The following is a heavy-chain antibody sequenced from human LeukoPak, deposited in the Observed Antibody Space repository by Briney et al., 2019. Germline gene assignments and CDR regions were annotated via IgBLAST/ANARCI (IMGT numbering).Heavy chain of an antibody. CDR2: IFYSGSSGRT. D-gene: IGHD5-24*01. Sequence: SETLSLTCTVSGGSISIYYWNWIRQPPGKGLEGIGYIFYSGSSGRTNSNPSLRSRVTTSADTSKTQFSLKMTSVTAAATAVYYCAGGGDGYQTRFDYWGQGTLLTVSS. CDR3: AGGGDGYQTRFDY. J-gene: IGHJ4*02. CDR1: GGSISIYY. V-gene: IGHV4-59*01.